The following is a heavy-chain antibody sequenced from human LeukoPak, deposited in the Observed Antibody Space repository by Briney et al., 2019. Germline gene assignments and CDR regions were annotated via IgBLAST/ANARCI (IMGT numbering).Heavy chain of an antibody. J-gene: IGHJ5*01. Sequence: PSETLSLTCNVSGDSIGRSTYYWGWVRRTPEKGLEWIGSIYNGRTYYTPSLQGRVIMSLDTSKNQFSLRLTSVTAADTAVYYCARQVAVVEPTDPNWFDSWGQGTLVTVSS. CDR3: ARQVAVVEPTDPNWFDS. D-gene: IGHD2-21*01. CDR2: IYNGRT. V-gene: IGHV4-39*07. CDR1: GDSIGRSTYY.